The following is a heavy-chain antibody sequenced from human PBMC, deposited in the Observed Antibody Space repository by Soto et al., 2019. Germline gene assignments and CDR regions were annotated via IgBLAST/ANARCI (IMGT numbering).Heavy chain of an antibody. J-gene: IGHJ4*02. D-gene: IGHD5-12*01. CDR1: GFSLSTTGVA. CDR3: TYSTNGYGGTVLLY. Sequence: QITLKESGPTLVHPTQTLTLTCTFSGFSLSTTGVAVGWVRQPPGKALNWLALIYWNDDKRYSPSLQSRLTITKDTSKNQVVLTMTNMDPVDTATYYCTYSTNGYGGTVLLYWGQGTLVTVSS. V-gene: IGHV2-5*01. CDR2: IYWNDDK.